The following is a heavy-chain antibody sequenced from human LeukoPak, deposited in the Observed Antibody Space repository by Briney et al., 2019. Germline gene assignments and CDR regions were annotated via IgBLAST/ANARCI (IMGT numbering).Heavy chain of an antibody. CDR2: ISSSSSYI. J-gene: IGHJ4*02. D-gene: IGHD5-12*01. CDR1: GFTFSSYT. CDR3: AKGGYSGYGFPEYFDY. V-gene: IGHV3-21*04. Sequence: GGSLRLSRATSGFTFSSYTMNWVRQAPGKGLEWVSSISSSSSYIFYADSMKGRFTISRDNAKNSLYLQMNSLRAEDTAVYYCAKGGYSGYGFPEYFDYWGQGTLVTVSS.